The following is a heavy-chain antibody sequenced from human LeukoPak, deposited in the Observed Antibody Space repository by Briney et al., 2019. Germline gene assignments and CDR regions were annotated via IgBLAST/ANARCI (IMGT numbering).Heavy chain of an antibody. CDR1: GFTFSSYE. Sequence: GGSLRLSCAASGFTFSSYEMNWVRQAPGKGLEWVSYISSSGSTIYYADSVKSRFTISRDNAKNSLYLQMNSLRAEDTAVYYCARDRDYYGSGSYWNFDYWGQGTLVTVSS. CDR2: ISSSGSTI. V-gene: IGHV3-48*03. D-gene: IGHD3-10*01. CDR3: ARDRDYYGSGSYWNFDY. J-gene: IGHJ4*02.